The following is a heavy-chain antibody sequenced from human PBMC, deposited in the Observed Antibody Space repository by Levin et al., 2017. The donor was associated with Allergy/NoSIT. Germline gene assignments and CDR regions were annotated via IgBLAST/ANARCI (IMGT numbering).Heavy chain of an antibody. Sequence: GGSLRLSCAASGFIFSSYGMHWVRQAPGKGLEWVSIIWYDGITKDYADSVKGRFTISRDNSKNTLFLQMNSLRVEDTAVYYCARGNGGDYADYWGQGTLVTVSS. CDR1: GFIFSSYG. CDR2: IWYDGITK. J-gene: IGHJ4*02. V-gene: IGHV3-33*01. CDR3: ARGNGGDYADY. D-gene: IGHD4-17*01.